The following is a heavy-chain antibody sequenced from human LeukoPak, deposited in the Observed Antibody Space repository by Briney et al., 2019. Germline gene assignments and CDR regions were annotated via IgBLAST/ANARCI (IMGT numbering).Heavy chain of an antibody. CDR1: GFTFSSYW. D-gene: IGHD3-10*01. V-gene: IGHV3-21*01. Sequence: GGSLRLSCAASGFTFSSYWMHWVRQAPGKGLEWVSSISSSSSYIYYADSVKGRFTISRDNAKNSLYLQMNSLRAEDTAVYYCARDSRLGPMEIDYWGQGTLVTVSS. CDR2: ISSSSSYI. J-gene: IGHJ4*02. CDR3: ARDSRLGPMEIDY.